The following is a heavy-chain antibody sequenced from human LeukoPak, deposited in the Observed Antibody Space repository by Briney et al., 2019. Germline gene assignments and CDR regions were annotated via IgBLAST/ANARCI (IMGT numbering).Heavy chain of an antibody. J-gene: IGHJ4*02. CDR3: ARTRAGLPGRFVDY. D-gene: IGHD5/OR15-5a*01. V-gene: IGHV4-39*01. CDR1: GGSISSSSYY. Sequence: PSETLSLTCTVSGGSISSSSYYWGWIRQPPGKGLEWIGSIYYSGSTYYNPSLKSRVTISVDTSKNQFSLKLSSVTAADTAVYYCARTRAGLPGRFVDYWGQGTLVTVSS. CDR2: IYYSGST.